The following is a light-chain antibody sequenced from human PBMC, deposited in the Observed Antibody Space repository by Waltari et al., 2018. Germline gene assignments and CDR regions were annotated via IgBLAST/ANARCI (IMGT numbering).Light chain of an antibody. CDR2: EVS. J-gene: IGLJ2*01. CDR1: STDVGAYNY. CDR3: SSFAGNNNVV. Sequence: QSALTQPPSASASPGQSVTISCTGTSTDVGAYNYVSWYQQHPGKAPNLRIYEVSMRPSGVPDRFSGSKSDNTASLTVSGLQAEDEADYYCSSFAGNNNVVFGGGTKLTVL. V-gene: IGLV2-8*01.